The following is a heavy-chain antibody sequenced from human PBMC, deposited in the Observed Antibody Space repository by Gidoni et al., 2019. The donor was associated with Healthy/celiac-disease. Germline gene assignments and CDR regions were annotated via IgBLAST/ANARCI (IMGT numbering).Heavy chain of an antibody. CDR2: ISSSGSTI. V-gene: IGHV3-11*01. D-gene: IGHD6-19*01. Sequence: QAPGKGLEWVSYISSSGSTIYYADSVKGRFTISRDNAKNSLCLQMNSLRAEDTAVYYCAREDIAVAGTGYWGQGTLVTVSS. CDR3: AREDIAVAGTGY. J-gene: IGHJ4*02.